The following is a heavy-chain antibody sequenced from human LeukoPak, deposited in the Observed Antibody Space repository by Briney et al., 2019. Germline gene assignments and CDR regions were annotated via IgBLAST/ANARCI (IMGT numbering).Heavy chain of an antibody. CDR1: GGSISSSSYY. CDR2: IYYSGIT. D-gene: IGHD3-10*01. CDR3: AGGRGETMVRGVPRD. Sequence: SETLSLTCTVPGGSISSSSYYWGWIRQPPGKGLEWIGSIYYSGITYYNPSLKSRVTMSVDTSKKQFSLKLSSVTAADTAVYYCAGGRGETMVRGVPRDWGQGTLVTVSS. V-gene: IGHV4-39*07. J-gene: IGHJ4*02.